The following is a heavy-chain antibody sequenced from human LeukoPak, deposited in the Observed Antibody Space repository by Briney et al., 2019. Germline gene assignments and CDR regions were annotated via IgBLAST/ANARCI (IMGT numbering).Heavy chain of an antibody. D-gene: IGHD3-22*01. J-gene: IGHJ6*03. CDR2: ISGSGGST. V-gene: IGHV3-23*01. CDR1: GFTFSSYA. CDR3: AKGSGYYLTYSYIDV. Sequence: GGSLRLSCAASGFTFSSYAMSWVRQAPGKGLEWVSAISGSGGSTYYADSVKGRFTISRDNSKNTLYLQMNSLRAEDTAVYYCAKGSGYYLTYSYIDVWGKGTTVTVSS.